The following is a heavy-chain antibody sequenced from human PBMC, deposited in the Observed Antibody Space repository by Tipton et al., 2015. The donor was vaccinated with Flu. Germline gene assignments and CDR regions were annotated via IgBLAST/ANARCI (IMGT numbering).Heavy chain of an antibody. CDR1: GYTFADHG. V-gene: IGHV1-8*02. Sequence: QVQLVQSGAEVKSPGASVKVSCKASGYTFADHGVNWVRQAGGQGLEWLGWMHPDTDNTGYAQKFQGRVTFTKDSATNTLHMEMTSLTSEDTAVYYCAREQRGWGRAADALDVWGQGTVVVVSS. D-gene: IGHD3-16*01. CDR3: AREQRGWGRAADALDV. J-gene: IGHJ3*01. CDR2: MHPDTDNT.